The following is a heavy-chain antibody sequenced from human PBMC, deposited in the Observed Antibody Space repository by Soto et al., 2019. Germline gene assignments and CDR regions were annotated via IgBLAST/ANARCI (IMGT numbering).Heavy chain of an antibody. CDR2: ISGSGGST. Sequence: PXGSLRLSFAASGFTFSSYAMSWVRQAPGKGLEWVSAISGSGGSTYYADSVKGRFTISRDNSKNTLYLQMNSLRAEDTAVYYCAKALSYYDSSGYGYWGQGTLVTVSS. D-gene: IGHD3-22*01. J-gene: IGHJ4*02. CDR1: GFTFSSYA. CDR3: AKALSYYDSSGYGY. V-gene: IGHV3-23*01.